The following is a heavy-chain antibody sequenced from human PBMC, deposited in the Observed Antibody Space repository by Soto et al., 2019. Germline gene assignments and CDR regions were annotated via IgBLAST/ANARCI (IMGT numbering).Heavy chain of an antibody. V-gene: IGHV3-9*01. D-gene: IGHD3-22*01. CDR2: LTWNGEVL. Sequence: LRLSCVASGFTFDDYAIHWVRQTPGKGLEWVSGLTWNGEVLGYADSVKGRFTISRDNAKNSLYLEMNSLRPEDTALYYCVKDSESSGYLTHLDYWGQGTLVTVYS. CDR3: VKDSESSGYLTHLDY. J-gene: IGHJ4*01. CDR1: GFTFDDYA.